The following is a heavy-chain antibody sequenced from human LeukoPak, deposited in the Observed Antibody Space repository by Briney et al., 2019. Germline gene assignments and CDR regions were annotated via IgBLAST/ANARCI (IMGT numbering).Heavy chain of an antibody. Sequence: GASVKVSCKASGYIFTDSFIHWVRQAPGQGPEWMGRMNANSGVTMYAQTLQDRVTMTRDTSISTAYMELSRLTSDDTALYYCARDLSSTSNWEFDYWGQGTLVTVSS. CDR1: GYIFTDSF. CDR3: ARDLSSTSNWEFDY. CDR2: MNANSGVT. D-gene: IGHD7-27*01. V-gene: IGHV1-2*06. J-gene: IGHJ4*02.